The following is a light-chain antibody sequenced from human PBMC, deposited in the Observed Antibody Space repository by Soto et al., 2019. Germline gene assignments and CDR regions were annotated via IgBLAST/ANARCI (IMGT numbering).Light chain of an antibody. V-gene: IGKV3-15*01. CDR1: QSVSXN. J-gene: IGKJ3*01. Sequence: EIVMTQSPATLSVSPGERXALSXXASQSVSXNLXWYQQKPGQAPRLLIYGASTRATGVPARFSGSGSGTEFPLTISSXXXEXXXXXXXXXXXXXXXSFTFGPWTKVDI. CDR3: XXXXXXXXSFT. CDR2: GAS.